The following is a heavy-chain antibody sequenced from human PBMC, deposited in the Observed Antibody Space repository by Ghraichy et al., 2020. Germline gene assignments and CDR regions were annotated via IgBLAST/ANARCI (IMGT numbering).Heavy chain of an antibody. J-gene: IGHJ3*02. D-gene: IGHD6-19*01. CDR2: ISAYNGNT. V-gene: IGHV1-18*04. CDR3: AGDPPPDIAVAASKPDGFDI. Sequence: ASVKVSCKASGYTFTSYGISWVRQAPGQGLEWMGWISAYNGNTNYAQKLQGRVTMTTDTSTSTAYMELRSLRSDDTAVYYCAGDPPPDIAVAASKPDGFDIWGQGTLVTVSS. CDR1: GYTFTSYG.